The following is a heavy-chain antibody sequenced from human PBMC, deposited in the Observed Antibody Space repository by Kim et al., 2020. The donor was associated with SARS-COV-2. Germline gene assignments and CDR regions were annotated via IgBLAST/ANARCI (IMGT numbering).Heavy chain of an antibody. Sequence: SVKGRFTISRDNSKNTLYLQMNSLRAEDTAVYYCAKDRDPRIVGALFDYWGQGTLVTVSS. CDR3: AKDRDPRIVGALFDY. J-gene: IGHJ4*02. V-gene: IGHV3-30*02. D-gene: IGHD1-26*01.